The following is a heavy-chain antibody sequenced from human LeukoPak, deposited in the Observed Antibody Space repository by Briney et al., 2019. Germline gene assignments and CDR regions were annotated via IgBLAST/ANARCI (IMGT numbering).Heavy chain of an antibody. D-gene: IGHD6-6*01. V-gene: IGHV5-51*01. J-gene: IGHJ4*02. CDR1: GSSFTSYW. CDR3: ARHRGIAARPSYFDY. Sequence: GESLQISCQGSGSSFTSYWIGWVRQLPGKGLELMGIIYPGDSDTIYSPSFQGQVTISADKSISTAYLQWSSLKASDTAMYYCARHRGIAARPSYFDYWGQGTLVTVSS. CDR2: IYPGDSDT.